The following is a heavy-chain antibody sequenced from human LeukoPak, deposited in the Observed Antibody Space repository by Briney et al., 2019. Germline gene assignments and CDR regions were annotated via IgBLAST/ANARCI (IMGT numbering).Heavy chain of an antibody. J-gene: IGHJ4*02. Sequence: PGGSLRLSCAASGFTFSSYAIHWVRRAPGKGLEWVAVISYDGSNKYYADSVKGRFTISRDNSKSTLYLQMNSLRAEDTAVYYCAKYCSGGNCRGSFDYWGQGTLVTVSS. D-gene: IGHD2-15*01. CDR3: AKYCSGGNCRGSFDY. CDR2: ISYDGSNK. CDR1: GFTFSSYA. V-gene: IGHV3-30-3*01.